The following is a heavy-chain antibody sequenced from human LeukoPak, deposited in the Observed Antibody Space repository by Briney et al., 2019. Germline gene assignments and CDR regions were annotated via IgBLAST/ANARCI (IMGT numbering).Heavy chain of an antibody. D-gene: IGHD6-13*01. CDR1: GYTFTSYA. J-gene: IGHJ4*02. CDR2: INAGNGNT. CDR3: ARVYEQQLVRLGY. V-gene: IGHV1-3*01. Sequence: ASVKVSCKASGYTFTSYAMHWVRQAPGQRLEWMGWINAGNGNTKYSQKFQGRVTITRDTSASTAYMELSSLRSEDTAVYYCARVYEQQLVRLGYWGQGTLVTVSS.